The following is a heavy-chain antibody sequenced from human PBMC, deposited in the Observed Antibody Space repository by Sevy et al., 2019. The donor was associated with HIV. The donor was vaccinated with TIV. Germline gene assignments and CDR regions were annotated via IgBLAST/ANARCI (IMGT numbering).Heavy chain of an antibody. Sequence: SETLSLTCTVSGGSISSGGYYWTWIRQHPGKGLEWIGYIYYSGTTYYNPSLKSRVTISVDTSKNQLSLKLSSVTAADTAVYYCARWHDFWSGYYTGYYYGMDVWGQGTTVTVSS. D-gene: IGHD3-3*01. CDR1: GGSISSGGYY. V-gene: IGHV4-31*03. CDR3: ARWHDFWSGYYTGYYYGMDV. CDR2: IYYSGTT. J-gene: IGHJ6*02.